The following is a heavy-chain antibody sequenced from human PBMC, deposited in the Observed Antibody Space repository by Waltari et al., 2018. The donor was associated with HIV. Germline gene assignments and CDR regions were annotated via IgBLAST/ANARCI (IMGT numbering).Heavy chain of an antibody. CDR1: GYTFTSYG. Sequence: QVQLVQSGAEVKKPGASVKVSCKASGYTFTSYGISWVRQAPGQGLEWMGWGSAYKGKTNYAQKLQGRGTMTTDTSTSTAYMELRSLRSDDTAVYYCARINCTSVSCYASLDYWGQGTLVTVSS. CDR3: ARINCTSVSCYASLDY. CDR2: GSAYKGKT. J-gene: IGHJ4*02. V-gene: IGHV1-18*01. D-gene: IGHD2-2*01.